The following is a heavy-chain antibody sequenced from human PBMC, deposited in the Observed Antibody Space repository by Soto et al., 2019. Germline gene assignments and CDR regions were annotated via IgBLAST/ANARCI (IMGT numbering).Heavy chain of an antibody. CDR2: IMPIFRAP. J-gene: IGHJ6*02. CDR1: GGAFSDYA. Sequence: QVQLVQSGAEVKKPGSSVKVSCKASGGAFSDYAFSWVRQAPGQGLEWLGGIMPIFRAPDYAQKFQGRVTITADEFTRKAYMEMSSLRSEDTAVYYCASWLKGPDIGNYYYGMDVWGQGTTVTVS. V-gene: IGHV1-69*12. D-gene: IGHD2-15*01. CDR3: ASWLKGPDIGNYYYGMDV.